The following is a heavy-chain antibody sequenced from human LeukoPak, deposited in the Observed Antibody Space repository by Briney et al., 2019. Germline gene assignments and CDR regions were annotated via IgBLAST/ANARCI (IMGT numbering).Heavy chain of an antibody. V-gene: IGHV3-11*05. Sequence: GGSLRLSCAASGFTFSDYYMSWIRQAPGKGLEWVSYISSSSSYTNYADSVKGRFTISRDSSKNTLFLHMNTLRAEDTAIYYCAKDRTVGASYWYFDLWGRGTLVTVSS. CDR1: GFTFSDYY. CDR3: AKDRTVGASYWYFDL. CDR2: ISSSSSYT. J-gene: IGHJ2*01. D-gene: IGHD1-26*01.